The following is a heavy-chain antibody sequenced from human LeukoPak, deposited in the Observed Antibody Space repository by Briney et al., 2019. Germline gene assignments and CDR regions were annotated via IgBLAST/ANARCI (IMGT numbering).Heavy chain of an antibody. J-gene: IGHJ3*02. CDR1: GFTFSSYS. V-gene: IGHV3-21*01. Sequence: GGSLRLSCAASGFTFSSYSMNWVRQAPGKGLEWVSSISSSSSYIYYADSVRGRFTISRDNAKNSLYLQMNSLRAEDTAVYYCARVVLRVHRMSNDAFDIWGQGTMVTVSS. CDR2: ISSSSSYI. D-gene: IGHD2-15*01. CDR3: ARVVLRVHRMSNDAFDI.